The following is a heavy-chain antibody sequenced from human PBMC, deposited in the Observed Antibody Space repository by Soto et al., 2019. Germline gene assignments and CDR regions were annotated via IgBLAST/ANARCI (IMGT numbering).Heavy chain of an antibody. V-gene: IGHV4-4*07. J-gene: IGHJ4*02. Sequence: PSETLSLTCTVSGGSISGHSWVWIRHPAGKGLEWIGHIYPSGSTNYNPSLKSRVTISVDTSKNHFSLKLSSVTAADTAVFYCARAVGYCSDSSCGAQFDYWGQGTLVTVSS. CDR3: ARAVGYCSDSSCGAQFDY. CDR2: IYPSGST. CDR1: GGSISGHS. D-gene: IGHD2-2*01.